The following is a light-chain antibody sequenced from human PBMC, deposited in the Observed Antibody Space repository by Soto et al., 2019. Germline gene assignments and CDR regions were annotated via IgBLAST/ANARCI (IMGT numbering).Light chain of an antibody. CDR3: SSYRNSVTYV. CDR1: SSDVGDYNY. Sequence: QSALTQPASVSGSPGQSITISCTGTSSDVGDYNYVSWYQQHPGKAPKLLIFEVTNRPPGVSNRFSGSKSGNTASLTISGLQAEDEADYYCSSYRNSVTYVFGTGTKLTVL. V-gene: IGLV2-14*01. J-gene: IGLJ1*01. CDR2: EVT.